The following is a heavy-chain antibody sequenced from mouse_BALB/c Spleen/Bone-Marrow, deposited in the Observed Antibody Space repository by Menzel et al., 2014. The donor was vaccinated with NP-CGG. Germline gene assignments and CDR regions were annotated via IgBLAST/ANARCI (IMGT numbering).Heavy chain of an antibody. J-gene: IGHJ1*01. CDR3: ARWNYYGSLYWYFDV. Sequence: VQRVESGAELVKPGASVKLSCKASGYTFTNYWMHWVKQRPGQGLEWIGEINPSNGRTNYNEKFKSKATLTVDKSSSTAYMQLSSLTSEDSAVYYCARWNYYGSLYWYFDVWGAGTTVTVSS. D-gene: IGHD1-1*01. CDR1: GYTFTNYW. CDR2: INPSNGRT. V-gene: IGHV1S81*02.